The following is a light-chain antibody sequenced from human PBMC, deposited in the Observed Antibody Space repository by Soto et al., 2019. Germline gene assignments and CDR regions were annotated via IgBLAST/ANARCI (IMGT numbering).Light chain of an antibody. CDR3: QQYNSWLWT. CDR1: QSISSY. J-gene: IGKJ1*01. Sequence: DIQMTQSPSSLSASVGDRVTITCRASQSISSYLNWYQQKPGKAPKLLIYAASSLQSGVPSRFSGSGSGTDFTLTISSLQPEDFATYYCQQYNSWLWTFGQGTKV. V-gene: IGKV1-39*01. CDR2: AAS.